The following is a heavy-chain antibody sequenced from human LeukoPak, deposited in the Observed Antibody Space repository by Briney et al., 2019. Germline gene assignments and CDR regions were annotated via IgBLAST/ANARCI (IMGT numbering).Heavy chain of an antibody. Sequence: VASVKDSCKASGFTFSNSAIQWVRQDRGQRLEWIGWIIVGSGKTHYAQDIQERITINRDMSTNTAYMELSSLRPEDTAVYYCAAELYSGTYGRCCSFAFWGQGTLVTVSS. D-gene: IGHD1-26*01. CDR2: IIVGSGKT. J-gene: IGHJ4*02. CDR3: AAELYSGTYGRCCSFAF. CDR1: GFTFSNSA. V-gene: IGHV1-58*02.